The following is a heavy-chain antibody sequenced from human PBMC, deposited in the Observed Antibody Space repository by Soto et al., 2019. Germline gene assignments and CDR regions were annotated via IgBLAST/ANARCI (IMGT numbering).Heavy chain of an antibody. CDR1: GYSFVNYY. J-gene: IGHJ6*02. CDR2: IYPRGGNI. D-gene: IGHD6-19*01. Sequence: QVHLVQSGAEVKKPGASVKLSCKASGYSFVNYYINWVRQAPGQGLEWMGIIYPRGGNISYAQKFQGRVSTTSDTAASTVYMELTSLRSDDTAVYFCARDWIAVAGSISFSQAFPLLDGMDLWGQGTTVTVSS. V-gene: IGHV1-46*01. CDR3: ARDWIAVAGSISFSQAFPLLDGMDL.